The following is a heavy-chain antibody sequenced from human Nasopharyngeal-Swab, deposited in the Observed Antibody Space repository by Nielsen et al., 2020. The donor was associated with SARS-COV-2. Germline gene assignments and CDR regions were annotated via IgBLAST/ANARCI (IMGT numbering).Heavy chain of an antibody. J-gene: IGHJ5*02. CDR2: IYYSGST. V-gene: IGHV4-39*01. CDR3: ASQPSNWFDP. CDR1: GGSISSSSYY. Sequence: SETLSLTCIVSGGSISSSSYYWGWIRQPPGKGLEWIGSIYYSGSTYYNPSLKSRVTISVDTSKNQFSLKLSSVTAADTAVYYCASQPSNWFDPWGQGTLVTVSS.